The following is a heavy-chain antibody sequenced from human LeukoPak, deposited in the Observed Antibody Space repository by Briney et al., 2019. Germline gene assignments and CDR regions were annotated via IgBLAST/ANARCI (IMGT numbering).Heavy chain of an antibody. V-gene: IGHV1-2*06. J-gene: IGHJ4*02. D-gene: IGHD1-20*01. Sequence: GASVKVSCKASGYTFTGYYMHWVRQAPGQGLEWMGRINPNSGGINYAQKFQGRVTMTRDTSISTAYMELSRLRSDDTAVYYCARKGRVTGTFDYWGQGTLVTVSS. CDR1: GYTFTGYY. CDR2: INPNSGGI. CDR3: ARKGRVTGTFDY.